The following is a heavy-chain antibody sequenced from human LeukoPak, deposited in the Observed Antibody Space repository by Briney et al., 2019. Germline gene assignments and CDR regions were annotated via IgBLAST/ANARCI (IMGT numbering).Heavy chain of an antibody. Sequence: SETLSLTCTVSGGSISSSSYYWGWIRQPPGKGLEWIGSIYYSGSTYYNPSLKSRVTISVDTSKNQFSLKLSSVTAADTAVYYCARKSSGQWLPYDAFDIWGQGTMVTVSS. CDR3: ARKSSGQWLPYDAFDI. CDR2: IYYSGST. CDR1: GGSISSSSYY. V-gene: IGHV4-39*01. J-gene: IGHJ3*02. D-gene: IGHD6-19*01.